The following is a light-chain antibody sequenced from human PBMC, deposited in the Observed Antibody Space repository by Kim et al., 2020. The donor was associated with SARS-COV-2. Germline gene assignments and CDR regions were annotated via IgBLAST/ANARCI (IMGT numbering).Light chain of an antibody. CDR3: TQATQFPWT. Sequence: DIVMTQSPLSSPVNLGQPASISCRSSQSLVHRDGNTYLSWLHQRPGQPPRLLIYKISNRVSGVSDRFSGSGAGTDFTLDISRVEAEDVGIYYCTQATQFPWTFGQGTKVDIK. V-gene: IGKV2-24*01. CDR1: QSLVHRDGNTY. CDR2: KIS. J-gene: IGKJ1*01.